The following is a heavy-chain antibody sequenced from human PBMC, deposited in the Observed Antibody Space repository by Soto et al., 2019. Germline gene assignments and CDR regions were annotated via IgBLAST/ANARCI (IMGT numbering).Heavy chain of an antibody. CDR1: GGSISSYY. D-gene: IGHD1-26*01. J-gene: IGHJ5*02. Sequence: SETLSLTCAVSGGSISSYYWSWIRQPPGKGLEWIGYIYYSGSTNYNPSIKSRVTISVDTSKNQFSLKLSSVTAADTAVYYCARDRAVGASDWFDPWGQGTLVTVSS. CDR2: IYYSGST. V-gene: IGHV4-59*01. CDR3: ARDRAVGASDWFDP.